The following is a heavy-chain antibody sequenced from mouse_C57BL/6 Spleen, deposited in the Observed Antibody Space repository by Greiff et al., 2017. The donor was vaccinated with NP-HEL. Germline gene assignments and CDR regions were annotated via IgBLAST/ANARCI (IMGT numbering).Heavy chain of an antibody. V-gene: IGHV1-61*01. D-gene: IGHD2-3*01. J-gene: IGHJ4*01. CDR3: ARNGYSYYAMDY. CDR2: IYPSDSET. Sequence: VQLQQSGAELVRPGSSVKLSCKASGYTFTSYWMDWVKQRPEQGLEWIGNIYPSDSETHYNQKFKDKATLTVDKSSSTAYMQLSSLTSEDSAVYYCARNGYSYYAMDYWGQGTSVTVSS. CDR1: GYTFTSYW.